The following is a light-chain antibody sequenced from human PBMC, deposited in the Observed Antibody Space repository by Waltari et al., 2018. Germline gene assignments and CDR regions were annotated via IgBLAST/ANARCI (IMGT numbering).Light chain of an antibody. CDR3: QEYDDSPPWT. CDR2: GAS. V-gene: IGKV3-20*01. J-gene: IGKJ1*01. CDR1: QSVSRNY. Sequence: EIVLTQSPGTLSLSPGERATLSCRASQSVSRNYLAWFQQKPGQAPRPLIYGASSRATGTPDRFSGSGSGTDFTLTISRLEPEDFAVYYCQEYDDSPPWTFGQGTKVEIK.